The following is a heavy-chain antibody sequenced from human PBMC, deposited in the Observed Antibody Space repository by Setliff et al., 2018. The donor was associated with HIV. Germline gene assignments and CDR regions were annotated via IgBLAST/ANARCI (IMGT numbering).Heavy chain of an antibody. V-gene: IGHV3-21*01. CDR3: ASSDGSGSYPFDY. J-gene: IGHJ4*02. CDR2: ISSSSSYI. D-gene: IGHD1-26*01. CDR1: GFTFGDYA. Sequence: PGGSLRLSCTASGFTFGDYARSWVRQAPGKGLEWVSSISSSSSYIYYADSVKGRFTISRDNAKNSLYLQRNSLRAEDTGIYYCASSDGSGSYPFDYWGQGTLVTVSS.